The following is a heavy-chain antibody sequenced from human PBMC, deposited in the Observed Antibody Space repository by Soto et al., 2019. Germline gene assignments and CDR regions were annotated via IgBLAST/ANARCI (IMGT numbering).Heavy chain of an antibody. CDR1: GFTIGDYW. CDR3: ARTIVVVVPDNFDH. Sequence: EVQLVESGGGLVQPGGSLRLSCAASGFTIGDYWMSWVRQAPGKGLEWVANIKEDGSEKYYVDSVKGRFTISRDSAKNSLYLQMNSLRGEDTAVYYCARTIVVVVPDNFDHCGQGTLVTVSS. J-gene: IGHJ4*02. V-gene: IGHV3-7*01. D-gene: IGHD3-22*01. CDR2: IKEDGSEK.